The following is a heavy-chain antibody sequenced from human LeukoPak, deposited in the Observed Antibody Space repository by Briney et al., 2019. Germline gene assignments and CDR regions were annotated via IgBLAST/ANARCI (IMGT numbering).Heavy chain of an antibody. J-gene: IGHJ5*02. CDR2: IYYSGST. CDR3: ARSYGSGSYYNPNWFDP. D-gene: IGHD3-10*01. CDR1: GGSISSGGYY. Sequence: SETLSLACTVSGGSISSGGYYWSWTRQHPGTGLEWLGYIYYSGSTYYNPSLKSRVTISVDTSKNQFSLKLSSVTAADTAVYYCARSYGSGSYYNPNWFDPWGQGTLVTVSS. V-gene: IGHV4-31*03.